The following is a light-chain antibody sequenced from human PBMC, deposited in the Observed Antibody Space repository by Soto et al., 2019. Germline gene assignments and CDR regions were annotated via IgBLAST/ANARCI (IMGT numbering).Light chain of an antibody. Sequence: ESPPSLSASVGDRVTITCRASQTISTWMAWYQQKPGKVPKLLVYDASTLQSGVPSRFSGSGSGTDFTLTISSLQPEDFATYYCLQDYNYPQTFGQGTKV. CDR1: QTISTW. CDR3: LQDYNYPQT. V-gene: IGKV1-6*01. J-gene: IGKJ1*01. CDR2: DAS.